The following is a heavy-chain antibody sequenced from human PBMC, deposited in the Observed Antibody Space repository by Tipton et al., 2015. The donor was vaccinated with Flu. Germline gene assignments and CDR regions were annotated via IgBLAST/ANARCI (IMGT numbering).Heavy chain of an antibody. V-gene: IGHV3-7*01. D-gene: IGHD3-9*01. Sequence: QLVQSGGGLVQPGGSLRLSCAASGFTLSNSWMSWVRQAPGKGLEWVAHINYDGSEGYYVDSVKGRFTISRDNGKNSLYLQMNSLRADDTAIYYCARTIALNYWGLGSLVTVSS. CDR3: ARTIALNY. CDR2: INYDGSEG. CDR1: GFTLSNSW. J-gene: IGHJ4*02.